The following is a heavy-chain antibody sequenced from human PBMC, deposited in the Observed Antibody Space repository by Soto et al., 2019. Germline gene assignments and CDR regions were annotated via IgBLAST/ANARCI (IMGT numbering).Heavy chain of an antibody. CDR1: GGTFSSYA. CDR3: ARGRGSSSWYRHDY. J-gene: IGHJ4*02. Sequence: GASVKVSCEASGGTFSSYAISWVRQAPGQGLEWMGGIIPIFGTANYAQKFQGRVTITADESTSTAYMELSSLRSEDTAVYYCARGRGSSSWYRHDYWGQGTLVTVSS. V-gene: IGHV1-69*13. CDR2: IIPIFGTA. D-gene: IGHD6-13*01.